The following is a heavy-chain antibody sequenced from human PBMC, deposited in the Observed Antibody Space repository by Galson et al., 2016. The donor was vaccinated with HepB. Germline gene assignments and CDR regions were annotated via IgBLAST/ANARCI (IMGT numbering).Heavy chain of an antibody. J-gene: IGHJ3*02. CDR1: GLNFRNYW. CDR2: INQDGSDT. Sequence: SLRLSCAASGLNFRNYWMSWVRQAPGKGLEWVANINQDGSDTNYVDSVKGRFTIARDNAKNSLYLQMNSLTTEDTAVYYCAKDSYRVPDIWGQGTLVTVSS. V-gene: IGHV3-7*03. D-gene: IGHD5/OR15-5a*01. CDR3: AKDSYRVPDI.